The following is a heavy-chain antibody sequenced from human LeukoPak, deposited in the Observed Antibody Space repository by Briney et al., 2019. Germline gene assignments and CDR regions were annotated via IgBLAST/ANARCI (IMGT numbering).Heavy chain of an antibody. D-gene: IGHD3-3*01. J-gene: IGHJ5*02. V-gene: IGHV3-11*04. CDR3: ARVYYASWSGQPLSQHWLDP. Sequence: GGSLRLSCTASGFTFRDYYVTWIRQAPGKGLEWVSYIRCTGSSTAYADSVKGRFAISRDNAKISLYLQMNGLRVEDTAVYYCARVYYASWSGQPLSQHWLDPWGQGTLVTVSS. CDR1: GFTFRDYY. CDR2: IRCTGSST.